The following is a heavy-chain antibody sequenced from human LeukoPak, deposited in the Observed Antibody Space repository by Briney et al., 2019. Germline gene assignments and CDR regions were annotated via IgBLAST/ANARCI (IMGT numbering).Heavy chain of an antibody. V-gene: IGHV4-59*01. J-gene: IGHJ4*02. D-gene: IGHD3-16*02. Sequence: SETLSLTCTVAGGSISSYYWSWIRQPPGNGLEWMGYIYYSGSTNYNPSLKSRVTISVDTSKNQFSLKLSSVTAADTAVYYCARALYDDYVWGSYRYFDYWGQGTLVTVSS. CDR1: GGSISSYY. CDR3: ARALYDDYVWGSYRYFDY. CDR2: IYYSGST.